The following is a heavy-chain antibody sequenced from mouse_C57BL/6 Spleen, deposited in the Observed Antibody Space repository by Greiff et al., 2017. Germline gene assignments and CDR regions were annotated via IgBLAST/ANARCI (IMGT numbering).Heavy chain of an antibody. CDR3: ARKGTGTRYFDV. CDR1: GYTFPSYW. D-gene: IGHD4-1*01. V-gene: IGHV1-50*01. Sequence: QVQLQQPGAELVKPGASVKLSCKASGYTFPSYWMQWVKQRPGQGLEWIGEIDPSDSYTNYNQKFKGKATLTVDTSSSTAYMQLSSLTSEDSAVYYCARKGTGTRYFDVWGTGTTVTVSS. J-gene: IGHJ1*03. CDR2: IDPSDSYT.